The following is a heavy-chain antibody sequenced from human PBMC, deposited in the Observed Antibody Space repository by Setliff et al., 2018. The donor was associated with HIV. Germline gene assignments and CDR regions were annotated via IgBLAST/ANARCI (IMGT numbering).Heavy chain of an antibody. D-gene: IGHD6-19*01. CDR2: INHSGSA. CDR1: GASFSGYY. J-gene: IGHJ4*02. CDR3: ARVDPYTSPRGFDS. Sequence: SETLSLPCAVYGASFSGYYCNWIRQTPGKGLEWIGDINHSGSANYNPSLRGRVTISIDTSKNQFSLKVTSVTAADAAVYYCARVDPYTSPRGFDSWGQGTLVTVSS. V-gene: IGHV4-34*01.